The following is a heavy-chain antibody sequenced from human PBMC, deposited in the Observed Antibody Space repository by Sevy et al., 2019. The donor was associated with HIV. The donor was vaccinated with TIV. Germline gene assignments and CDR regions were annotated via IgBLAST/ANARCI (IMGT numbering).Heavy chain of an antibody. V-gene: IGHV3-9*01. J-gene: IGHJ5*02. Sequence: GGSLRLSCAASGFTFDDYAMHWVRQAPGKGLEWVSGISWNSGSIGYADSVKGRFTISRDNAKNSLYLQMNSLRAEDTALYYCAKALSGWGSYAWWFDPWGQGTLVTVSS. CDR2: ISWNSGSI. D-gene: IGHD3-16*01. CDR3: AKALSGWGSYAWWFDP. CDR1: GFTFDDYA.